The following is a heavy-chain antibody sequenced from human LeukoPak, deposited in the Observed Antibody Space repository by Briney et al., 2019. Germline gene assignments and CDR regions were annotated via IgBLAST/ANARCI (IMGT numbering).Heavy chain of an antibody. CDR3: ARVVPAAPEYFQY. CDR1: GGSISSSNFS. Sequence: SETLSLTCTVSGGSISSSNFSWGWIRQPPGKGLEWIGNIYYSGSTYYNPSLKSRVTISVDTSKNQFSLKLSSVTAADTAVYYCARVVPAAPEYFQYWGQGTLVTVSS. J-gene: IGHJ1*01. D-gene: IGHD2-2*01. V-gene: IGHV4-39*01. CDR2: IYYSGST.